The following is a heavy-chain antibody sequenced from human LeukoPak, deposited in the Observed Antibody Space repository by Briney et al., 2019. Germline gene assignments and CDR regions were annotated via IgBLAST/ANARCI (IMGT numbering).Heavy chain of an antibody. D-gene: IGHD5-18*01. V-gene: IGHV4-59*12. J-gene: IGHJ4*02. CDR1: GGSISSYY. CDR2: IYYSGST. CDR3: ARDALHRGYSYGSGEFDY. Sequence: SETLSLTCTVSGGSISSYYWSWIRQPPGKGLEWIGYIYYSGSTNYNPSLKSRATISVDTSKNQFSLKLSSVTAADTAVYYCARDALHRGYSYGSGEFDYWGQGTLVTVSS.